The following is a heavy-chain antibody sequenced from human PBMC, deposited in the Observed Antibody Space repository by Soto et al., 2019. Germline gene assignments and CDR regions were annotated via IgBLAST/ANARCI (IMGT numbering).Heavy chain of an antibody. J-gene: IGHJ6*03. CDR2: IRSKANSYAT. D-gene: IGHD2-2*01. CDR3: TRHIGYCSSTSCPYYYYYYMDV. Sequence: GRSLRLSCAASGFTFSGLAMHWVRQASGKGLEWVGRIRSKANSYATAYAASVKGRFTISRDDSKNTAYLQMNSLKTEDTAVYYCTRHIGYCSSTSCPYYYYYYMDVWGKGTTVTVSS. CDR1: GFTFSGLA. V-gene: IGHV3-73*01.